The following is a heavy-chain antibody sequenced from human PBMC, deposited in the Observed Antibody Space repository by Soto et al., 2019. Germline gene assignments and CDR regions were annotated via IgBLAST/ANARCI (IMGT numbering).Heavy chain of an antibody. J-gene: IGHJ4*02. CDR1: GYTFTGYY. V-gene: IGHV1-2*02. Sequence: ASVKVCCKASGYTFTGYYMHWVLQAPGQGLEWMGWINPNSGGTNYAQKFQGRVTMTRDTSISTAYMELSRLRAEDTAVYYCARGYSNYEPFDYWGQGTLVTVYS. CDR2: INPNSGGT. D-gene: IGHD4-4*01. CDR3: ARGYSNYEPFDY.